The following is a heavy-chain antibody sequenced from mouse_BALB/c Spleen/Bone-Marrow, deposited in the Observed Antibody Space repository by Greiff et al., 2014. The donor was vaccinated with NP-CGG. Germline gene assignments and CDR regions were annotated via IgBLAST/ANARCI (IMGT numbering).Heavy chain of an antibody. Sequence: EVQLQESGPGLVKPSQSLSLTCPVTGYSITSGYYWNWIRQFPGNKLEWMGYISYDGNNNYNPSLKSRISITRDTSKNHFFLKLNSVTTEDTATYYCAREDYGNYDYFDYWGQGTTLTVSS. J-gene: IGHJ2*01. CDR3: AREDYGNYDYFDY. CDR2: ISYDGNN. V-gene: IGHV3-6*02. CDR1: GYSITSGYY. D-gene: IGHD2-1*01.